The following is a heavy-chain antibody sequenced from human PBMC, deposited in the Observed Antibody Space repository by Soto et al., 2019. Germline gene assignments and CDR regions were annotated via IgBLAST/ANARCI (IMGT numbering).Heavy chain of an antibody. J-gene: IGHJ4*02. D-gene: IGHD6-13*01. V-gene: IGHV4-59*01. Sequence: PSETLSLTCTVSGGSISSYYWSWIRQPPGKGLEWIGYIYYSGSTNYNPSLKSRVTISVDTSKNQFSLKLSSVTAADTAVYYCARVGVVGSSFNFDYWGQGTLVTVSS. CDR3: ARVGVVGSSFNFDY. CDR1: GGSISSYY. CDR2: IYYSGST.